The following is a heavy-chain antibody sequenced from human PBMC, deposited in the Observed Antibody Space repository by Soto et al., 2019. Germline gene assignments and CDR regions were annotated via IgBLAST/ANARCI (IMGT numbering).Heavy chain of an antibody. CDR1: GGSISSYY. V-gene: IGHV4-59*01. CDR3: ARGAYSSSWFDAFDI. Sequence: SEPLSPTFTVSGGSISSYYWSWIRQPPGKGLEWIGYIYYSGSTNYNPSLKSRVTISVDTSKNQFSLKLSSVTAADTAVYYCARGAYSSSWFDAFDIWGQGTMVTVSS. CDR2: IYYSGST. J-gene: IGHJ3*02. D-gene: IGHD6-13*01.